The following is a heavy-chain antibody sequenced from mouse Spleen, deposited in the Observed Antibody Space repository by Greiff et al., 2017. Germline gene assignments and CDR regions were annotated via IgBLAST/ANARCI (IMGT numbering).Heavy chain of an antibody. CDR1: GFTFSSFG. V-gene: IGHV5-17*02. CDR2: ISSGSSTT. D-gene: IGHD1-1*01. J-gene: IGHJ2*01. Sequence: EVQGVESGGGLVQPGGSRKLSCAASGFTFSSFGMHWVRQTPEKGLEWVAYISSGSSTTYYADTVKGRFTFSRDNPKNTLFLQMTSLTSEDTARYYCARRGSSYFTFDYWGQGTTLTVSS. CDR3: ARRGSSYFTFDY.